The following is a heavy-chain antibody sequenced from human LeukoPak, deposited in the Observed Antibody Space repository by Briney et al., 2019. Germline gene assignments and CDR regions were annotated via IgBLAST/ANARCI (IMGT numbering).Heavy chain of an antibody. V-gene: IGHV4-31*03. CDR3: ARDSYCSGGSCHGT. CDR2: IYYSGST. J-gene: IGHJ5*02. D-gene: IGHD2-15*01. Sequence: SETLSLTCTVSGGSISSGGYYWSWIRQHLGNGLEWIGYIYYSGSTYYNPSLKSRVTVSVDTSKNQFSLKLSSVTAADTAVYYCARDSYCSGGSCHGTWGQGTLVTVSS. CDR1: GGSISSGGYY.